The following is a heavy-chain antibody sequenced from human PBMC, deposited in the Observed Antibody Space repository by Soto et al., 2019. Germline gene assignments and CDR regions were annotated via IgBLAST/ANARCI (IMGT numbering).Heavy chain of an antibody. V-gene: IGHV5-51*01. CDR2: IFPDDSDT. CDR3: FRGGVTSRTFDY. J-gene: IGHJ4*02. D-gene: IGHD3-16*01. CDR1: GYIINNYW. Sequence: GESRKSSGKASGYIINNYWIGCVRQMPGQGLEWMGIIFPDDSDTRYSPSFQGHVTISVDKSISTAYVQWSSLKASDSAIYYCFRGGVTSRTFDYWGQGTLVTVSS.